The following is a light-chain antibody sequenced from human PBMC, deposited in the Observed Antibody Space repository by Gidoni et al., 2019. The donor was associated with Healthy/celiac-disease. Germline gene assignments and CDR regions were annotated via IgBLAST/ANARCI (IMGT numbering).Light chain of an antibody. Sequence: DIQMTQSPSTLSASVGERVTITCRASQSISSWLAWYQQKPGKAPKLLIYKASSLESGVPSRFSGSGSGTEFTLTISSLQPDDFATYYCQQSATFXXXTKVEIK. CDR1: QSISSW. J-gene: IGKJ1*01. CDR3: QQSAT. V-gene: IGKV1-5*03. CDR2: KAS.